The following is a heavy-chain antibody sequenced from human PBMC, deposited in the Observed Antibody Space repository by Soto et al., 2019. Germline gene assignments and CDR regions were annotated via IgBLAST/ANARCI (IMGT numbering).Heavy chain of an antibody. V-gene: IGHV3-35*01. CDR2: VSWNGSRT. J-gene: IGHJ6*02. D-gene: IGHD2-2*01. CDR3: VRNFWGGVLVPAATWASLHPGYYYGMDV. CDR1: GFTFSNSD. Sequence: PGGSLRLSCAASGFTFSNSDMNWVHQAPGKGLEWVSGVSWNGSRTHYADSVKGRFIISRDNSRNTLYLQTNSLRAEDTAVYYCVRNFWGGVLVPAATWASLHPGYYYGMDVWGQGTTVTVSS.